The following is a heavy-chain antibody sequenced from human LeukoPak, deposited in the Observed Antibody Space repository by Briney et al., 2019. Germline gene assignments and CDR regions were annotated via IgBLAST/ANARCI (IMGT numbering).Heavy chain of an antibody. CDR1: GGTFSSYA. V-gene: IGHV1-69*05. Sequence: SVKVPCKASGGTFSSYAISWVRQAPGQGLEWMGGIIPIFGTANYAQKFQGRVTITTDESTSTAYMELSSLRSEDTAVYYCARDEGAMEYAPAYVYWGQGTLVTVSS. CDR3: ARDEGAMEYAPAYVY. D-gene: IGHD2-2*01. J-gene: IGHJ4*02. CDR2: IIPIFGTA.